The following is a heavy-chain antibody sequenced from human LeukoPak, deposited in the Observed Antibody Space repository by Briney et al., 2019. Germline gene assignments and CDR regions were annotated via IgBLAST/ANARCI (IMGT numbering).Heavy chain of an antibody. V-gene: IGHV6-1*01. J-gene: IGHJ6*02. CDR2: TYYRSKWYN. D-gene: IGHD1-7*01. Sequence: SQTLSLTCAISGDSVPSNSAAWHWIRQSPSRGLEWLGRTYYRSKWYNDYAVSVKSRITINPDTSKNQFSLQLNSVTPEDTAVYYCARGPSGYNWNYIYYYGMDVWGQGTTVTVSS. CDR1: GDSVPSNSAA. CDR3: ARGPSGYNWNYIYYYGMDV.